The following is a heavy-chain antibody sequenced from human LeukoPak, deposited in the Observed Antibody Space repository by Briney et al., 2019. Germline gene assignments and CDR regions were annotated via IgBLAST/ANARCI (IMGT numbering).Heavy chain of an antibody. CDR3: ARPRWGD. V-gene: IGHV3-7*01. Sequence: GGSLRLSCAASGFTFSNSWMSWVRQAPGKGLEWVANMKPDGSEKYYVDSVKGRFTISRDNAKKPLYLQMNNLRAEDTAVYYCARPRWGDWGQGTLVTVSS. J-gene: IGHJ4*02. CDR1: GFTFSNSW. D-gene: IGHD3-16*01. CDR2: MKPDGSEK.